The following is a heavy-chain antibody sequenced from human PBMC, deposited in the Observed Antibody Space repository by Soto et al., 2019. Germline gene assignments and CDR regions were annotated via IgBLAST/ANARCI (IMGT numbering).Heavy chain of an antibody. CDR1: GFTFSSYW. J-gene: IGHJ5*02. CDR3: AKSPGDYLPSWFDP. CDR2: IKQDGGEK. Sequence: GGSLRLSCAASGFTFSSYWMSWVRQAPGKGLEWVANIKQDGGEKYYVDSVKGRFTISRDNAKNTLYLQMNSLSAQDTAVYYCAKSPGDYLPSWFDPSGQGTLVTVSS. D-gene: IGHD4-17*01. V-gene: IGHV3-7*03.